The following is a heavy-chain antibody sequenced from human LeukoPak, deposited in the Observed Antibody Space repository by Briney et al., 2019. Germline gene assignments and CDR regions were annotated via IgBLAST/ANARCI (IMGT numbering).Heavy chain of an antibody. J-gene: IGHJ5*02. CDR3: ARDVRMRCSSTGCNDPGWFDP. V-gene: IGHV4-38-2*02. CDR2: IYHSGST. D-gene: IGHD2-2*01. Sequence: SETLSLTCAVSGYSISSGYYWGWIRQPPGKGLEWIGSIYHSGSTYYNPSLKSRVTISVDTSKNQFSLKLSSVTAADTAVYYCARDVRMRCSSTGCNDPGWFDPWGQGTLVTVSS. CDR1: GYSISSGYY.